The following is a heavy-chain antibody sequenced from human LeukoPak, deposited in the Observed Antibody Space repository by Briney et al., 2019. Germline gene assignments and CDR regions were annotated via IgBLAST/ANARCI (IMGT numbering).Heavy chain of an antibody. J-gene: IGHJ4*02. Sequence: SETLSLTCTVSGGSVSGGNYYCSWMRQSPGKGREWIGYIHYSGSTVYNPSLKSRVTMSIDTSKNQSSLNLSSATAADTAVYYCTRTGSTGGYWGQGTLVTVSS. D-gene: IGHD1-7*01. V-gene: IGHV4-61*01. CDR2: IHYSGST. CDR1: GGSVSGGNYY. CDR3: TRTGSTGGY.